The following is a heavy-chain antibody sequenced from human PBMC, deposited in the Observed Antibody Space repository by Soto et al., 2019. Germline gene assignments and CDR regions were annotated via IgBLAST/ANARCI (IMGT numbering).Heavy chain of an antibody. D-gene: IGHD2-8*01. CDR1: GFTFNNYA. CDR2: ISPNGDST. J-gene: IGHJ3*01. V-gene: IGHV3-23*01. CDR3: AKVRLTDYLRYAPHL. Sequence: EVQLLESGGGLVQPGGSLRLACAASGFTFNNYAMNWVPQAPGRGLEWVSIISPNGDSTYYPDSVKGRFTISRDNSQNTVFLQMNSLRAEDTAIYFCAKVRLTDYLRYAPHLWGQGTLVTVSS.